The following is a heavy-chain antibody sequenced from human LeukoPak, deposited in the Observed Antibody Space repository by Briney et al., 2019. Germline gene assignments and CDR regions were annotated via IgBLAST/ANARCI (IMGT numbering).Heavy chain of an antibody. CDR3: ASDVDYYDSSGQGFQH. V-gene: IGHV1-18*01. D-gene: IGHD3-22*01. CDR1: VYTFTSYG. Sequence: ASVKVSCKASVYTFTSYGISWVRQAPGQGLEWMGWISAYNGNTNYAQKLQGRVTMTPDTSTSTAYMELRSLRSDDTAVYYCASDVDYYDSSGQGFQHWGQGTLVTVSS. CDR2: ISAYNGNT. J-gene: IGHJ1*01.